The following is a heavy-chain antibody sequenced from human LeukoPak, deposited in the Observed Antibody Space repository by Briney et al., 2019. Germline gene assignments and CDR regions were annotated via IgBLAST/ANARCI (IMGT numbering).Heavy chain of an antibody. Sequence: GGSLRLSCAASGFTFSSYAMSWVRQAPGKGLEWVSAISGSGGSTYYADSVKGRFTISRDNSKNTLYLQMNSLRAEDTAVYYCARGSTYDFWSGDALDVWGQGTMVTVAS. CDR1: GFTFSSYA. J-gene: IGHJ3*01. CDR3: ARGSTYDFWSGDALDV. D-gene: IGHD3-3*01. CDR2: ISGSGGST. V-gene: IGHV3-23*01.